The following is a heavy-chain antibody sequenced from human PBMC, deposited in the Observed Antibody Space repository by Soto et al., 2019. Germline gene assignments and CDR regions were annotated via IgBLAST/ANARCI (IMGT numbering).Heavy chain of an antibody. J-gene: IGHJ6*02. CDR3: ARAKRYSYGSYYYYGMDV. CDR2: IYHSGST. Sequence: QLQLQESGSGLVKPSQTLSLTCAVSGGSISSGGYSWSWIRQPPGKGLEWIGYIYHSGSTYYNPSLKSRVTISVDRSKNQFSLKLSSVTAADTAVYYCARAKRYSYGSYYYYGMDVWGQGTTVTVSS. D-gene: IGHD5-18*01. V-gene: IGHV4-30-2*01. CDR1: GGSISSGGYS.